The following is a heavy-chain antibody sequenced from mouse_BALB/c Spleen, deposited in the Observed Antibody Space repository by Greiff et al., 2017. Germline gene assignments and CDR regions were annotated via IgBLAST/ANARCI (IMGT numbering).Heavy chain of an antibody. D-gene: IGHD2-3*01. CDR3: ARSFYDGYYGWYFDV. CDR1: GYTFTEYT. Sequence: VHVKQSGPELVKPGASVKISCKTSGYTFTEYTMHWVKQSHGKSLEWIGGINPNNGGTSYNQKFKGKATLTVDKSSSTAYMELRSLTSEDSAVYYCARSFYDGYYGWYFDVWGAGTTVTVSS. V-gene: IGHV1-18*01. J-gene: IGHJ1*01. CDR2: INPNNGGT.